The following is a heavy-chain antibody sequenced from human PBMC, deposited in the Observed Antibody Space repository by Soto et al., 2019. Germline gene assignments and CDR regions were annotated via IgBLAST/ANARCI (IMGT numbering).Heavy chain of an antibody. CDR3: AREYYDFWRP. CDR2: ISIGSSSM. V-gene: IGHV3-48*04. Sequence: PGGSLRLSCAASGFTFSTYAMNWVRQAPGKGLEWVSQISIGSSSMDYADSVKGRFTISRDNAKNSLYLQMNSLRAEDTAVYYCAREYYDFWRPWGQGTLVTVSS. CDR1: GFTFSTYA. J-gene: IGHJ5*02. D-gene: IGHD3-3*01.